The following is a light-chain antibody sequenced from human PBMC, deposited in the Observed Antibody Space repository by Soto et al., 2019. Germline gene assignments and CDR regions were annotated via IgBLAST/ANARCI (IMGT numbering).Light chain of an antibody. CDR2: AAS. CDR3: QQSYTTPLT. Sequence: DIQMTQSPSSLSASAGDRVTITCRASQSVVRSLNWYQQKPGEAPKLLIYAASSLKSVVPSRFSGSGAGTDFTLTISSLQPGDVASYYCQQSYTTPLTFGGGTKVEIK. V-gene: IGKV1-39*01. J-gene: IGKJ4*01. CDR1: QSVVRS.